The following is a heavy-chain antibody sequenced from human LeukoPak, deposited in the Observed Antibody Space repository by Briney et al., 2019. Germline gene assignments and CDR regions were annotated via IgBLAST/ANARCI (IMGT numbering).Heavy chain of an antibody. D-gene: IGHD6-19*01. CDR3: AKDQRSGWTRNFDS. V-gene: IGHV3-23*01. CDR1: GITFSTYA. J-gene: IGHJ4*02. CDR2: ISGSGTST. Sequence: GGSLRLSCAASGITFSTYAMCWVRQAPGKGLEWVSAISGSGTSTYHADSVKGRFTISRDNSKNTLYLQMNSLRVEDTAIYYCAKDQRSGWTRNFDSWGQGTLVTVSS.